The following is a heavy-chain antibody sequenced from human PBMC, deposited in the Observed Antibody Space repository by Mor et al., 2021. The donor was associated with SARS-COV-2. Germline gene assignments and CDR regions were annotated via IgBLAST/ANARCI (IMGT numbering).Heavy chain of an antibody. Sequence: GRINPHSGDTNYAPRFQGRVSVTRDMAITTAYLELIRLSSDDTAVYYCARDPGGTYGFDYWGQGTLVTVSS. CDR3: ARDPGGTYGFDY. V-gene: IGHV1-2*06. CDR2: INPHSGDT. D-gene: IGHD1-26*01. J-gene: IGHJ4*02.